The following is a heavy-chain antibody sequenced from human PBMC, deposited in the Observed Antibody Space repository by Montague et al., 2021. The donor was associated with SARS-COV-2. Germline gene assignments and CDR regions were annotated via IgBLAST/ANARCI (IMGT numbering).Heavy chain of an antibody. CDR1: GFSLNTSGMC. J-gene: IGHJ4*01. CDR2: IYWDDDK. V-gene: IGHV2-5*02. D-gene: IGHD2-15*01. Sequence: PALVKPTQTLTLTCTFSGFSLNTSGMCVGWIRQPPGKALEWLALIYWDDDKCYSPSLKTRLTITKDTSKNQVVLTMTNMDPVDTATYYCAHRTIRDAAESKDDWGQGTLVTVSS. CDR3: AHRTIRDAAESKDD.